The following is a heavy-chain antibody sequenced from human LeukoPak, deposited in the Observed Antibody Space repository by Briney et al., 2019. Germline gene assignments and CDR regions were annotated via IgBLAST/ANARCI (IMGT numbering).Heavy chain of an antibody. J-gene: IGHJ4*02. CDR2: ISGSGGST. CDR1: GFTFSSYA. Sequence: GGSLRLSCAASGFTFSSYAMSRVRQAPGKGLEWVSAISGSGGSTYYADSVKGRFTISRDNSKNTLYLQMNSLRAEDTAVYYCAKRGTSSGWYSFDYWGQGTLVTVSS. V-gene: IGHV3-23*01. CDR3: AKRGTSSGWYSFDY. D-gene: IGHD6-19*01.